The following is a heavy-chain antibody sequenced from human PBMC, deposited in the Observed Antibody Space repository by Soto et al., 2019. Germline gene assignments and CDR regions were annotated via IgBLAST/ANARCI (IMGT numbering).Heavy chain of an antibody. CDR1: GGSISSSSYY. D-gene: IGHD5-12*01. J-gene: IGHJ5*01. Sequence: SETLSLTCTVSGGSISSSSYYWGWIRQPPGKGLEWIGSIYYSGSTYYNPSLKSRVTISVDTSKNQFSLKLSSVTAADTAVYYCASQGRRWLQFRFDSWGQGTLVTVSS. CDR3: ASQGRRWLQFRFDS. CDR2: IYYSGST. V-gene: IGHV4-39*01.